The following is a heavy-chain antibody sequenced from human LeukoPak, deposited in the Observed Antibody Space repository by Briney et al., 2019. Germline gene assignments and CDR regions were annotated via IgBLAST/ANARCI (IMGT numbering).Heavy chain of an antibody. D-gene: IGHD2-2*02. CDR1: GFTFSSYE. CDR2: ISSSGSTI. V-gene: IGHV3-48*03. CDR3: ARPPRGIVVVPAAIPNYFDY. Sequence: GGSLRLSCAASGFTFSSYEMNWVRQAPGKGLEWVSYISSSGSTIYYADSVKGRFTISRDNAKNSLYLQMNSLRAEDTALYYCARPPRGIVVVPAAIPNYFDYWGQGTLVTVSS. J-gene: IGHJ4*02.